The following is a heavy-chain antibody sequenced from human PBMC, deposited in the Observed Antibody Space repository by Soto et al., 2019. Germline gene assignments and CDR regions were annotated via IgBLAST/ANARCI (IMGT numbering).Heavy chain of an antibody. CDR2: ISGSGGST. V-gene: IGHV3-23*01. Sequence: PGGSLRLSCAASGFTFSSYAMSWVRQARGKGLEWVSAISGSGGSTYYADSVKGRFTISRDNSKNTLYLQMNSLRAEDTAVYYCAKDPVVTGAFDIWGQGTMVTVSS. CDR3: AKDPVVTGAFDI. CDR1: GFTFSSYA. J-gene: IGHJ3*02. D-gene: IGHD2-21*02.